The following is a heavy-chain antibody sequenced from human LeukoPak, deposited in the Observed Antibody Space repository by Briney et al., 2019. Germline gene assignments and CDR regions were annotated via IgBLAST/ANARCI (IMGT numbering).Heavy chain of an antibody. Sequence: PSETLSLTCTVSGGSISSGAFYRSWIRQHPGKGGEWIGYTYYSGSTYYNPSLRSRVTISVDTSKNQFSLKLSSVTAADTAVYYCAGSYRSASISNGMDVWGQGTTVTVSS. D-gene: IGHD6-6*01. J-gene: IGHJ6*02. CDR1: GGSISSGAFY. CDR3: AGSYRSASISNGMDV. V-gene: IGHV4-31*03. CDR2: TYYSGST.